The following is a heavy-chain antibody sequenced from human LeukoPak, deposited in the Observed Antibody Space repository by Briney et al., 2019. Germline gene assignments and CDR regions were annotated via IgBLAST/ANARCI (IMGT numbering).Heavy chain of an antibody. CDR2: IKQDGSEK. CDR1: GFTFSSYW. D-gene: IGHD3-10*01. J-gene: IGHJ4*02. V-gene: IGHV3-7*01. Sequence: GGSLRLSCAASGFTFSSYWMCWVRQAPGKGLEWVANIKQDGSEKYYVDSVKGRFTISRDNAKNSLYLQMNSLRAEDTAVYYCARDIHNVWFGESPYYLDYWGQGTLVTVSS. CDR3: ARDIHNVWFGESPYYLDY.